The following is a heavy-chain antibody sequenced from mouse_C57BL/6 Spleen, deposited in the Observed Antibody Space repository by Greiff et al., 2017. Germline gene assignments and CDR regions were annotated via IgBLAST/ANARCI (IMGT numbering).Heavy chain of an antibody. V-gene: IGHV1-26*01. CDR2: INPNNGGT. CDR3: AIPFAY. CDR1: GYTFTDYY. Sequence: VQLQQSGPELVKPGASVKISCKASGYTFTDYYMNWVKQSHGKGLEWIGDINPNNGGTSYNQKFKGKATLTVDKSSSTAYMELRSLTSEDSAVYYCAIPFAYWGQGTLVTVSA. J-gene: IGHJ3*01.